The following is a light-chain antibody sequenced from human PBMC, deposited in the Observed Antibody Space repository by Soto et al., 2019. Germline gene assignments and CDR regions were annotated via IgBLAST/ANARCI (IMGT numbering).Light chain of an antibody. CDR3: QQYGSSPCT. V-gene: IGKV3-20*01. J-gene: IGKJ1*01. CDR2: GTS. CDR1: QSFRGL. Sequence: EAVLTESPVTLSLSPGESATRSCRASQSFRGLLAWYQQKPCQAPRLLIYGTSTRATGIPARFSGSGSGNDFTLTISRLEPEDFAVYYCQQYGSSPCTLGQATKVDIK.